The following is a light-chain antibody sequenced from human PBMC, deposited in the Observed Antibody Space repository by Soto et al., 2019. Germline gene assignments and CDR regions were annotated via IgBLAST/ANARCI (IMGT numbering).Light chain of an antibody. V-gene: IGKV4-1*01. CDR1: QSVSYSSDKRNC. CDR2: WAS. CDR3: QKYYSSPLT. J-gene: IGKJ4*01. Sequence: DIVMTQSPDSLAVSLGERATINCKSSQSVSYSSDKRNCLAWYQQKPGLPPKLLIYWASTRESGVPDRFSGTVSGTDFTLTISSLQAEDVAVYYWQKYYSSPLTFGGGTKVEIK.